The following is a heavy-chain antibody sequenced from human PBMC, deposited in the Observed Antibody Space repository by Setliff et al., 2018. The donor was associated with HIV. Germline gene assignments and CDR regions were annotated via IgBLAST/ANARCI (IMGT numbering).Heavy chain of an antibody. CDR1: SNYE. J-gene: IGHJ4*02. Sequence: GGSLRLSCAAFSNYEMNWVRQAPGKGLEWGSYISSSGSTIYYADSVKGRFTISRDNAKKSLYLQMKSLRGEDTAVYFCARGGYPRLWGQGTLVTVSS. CDR2: ISSSGSTI. CDR3: ARGGYPRL. D-gene: IGHD5-18*01. V-gene: IGHV3-48*03.